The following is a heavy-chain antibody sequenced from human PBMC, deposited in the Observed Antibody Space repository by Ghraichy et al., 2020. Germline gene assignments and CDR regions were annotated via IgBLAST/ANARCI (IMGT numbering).Heavy chain of an antibody. Sequence: GESLNISCAASGFTFSNAWMSWVRQAPGKGLEWVGQIKSNSDRGTTDYAAPVKGRFTISRDDSKNTLYLQMDSLKTEDTAVYYCTKERFKWWDVQLDLWGQGTLVTVSS. CDR3: TKERFKWWDVQLDL. D-gene: IGHD1-1*01. J-gene: IGHJ5*02. CDR2: IKSNSDRGTT. V-gene: IGHV3-15*01. CDR1: GFTFSNAW.